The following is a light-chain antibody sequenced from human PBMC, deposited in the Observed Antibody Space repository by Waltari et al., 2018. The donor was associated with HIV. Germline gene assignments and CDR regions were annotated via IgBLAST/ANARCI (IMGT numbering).Light chain of an antibody. Sequence: EIVMTQSPATLSVSPGERATLSCRASQSVSSNLAWYQQKPDQAPRLLIYGASTTPTGIPARFSGSGSGTEFTLTISSLQSEDFAVYYCQQYNNWPPEGTFGQGTKVEIK. CDR1: QSVSSN. V-gene: IGKV3-15*01. CDR2: GAS. CDR3: QQYNNWPPEGT. J-gene: IGKJ1*01.